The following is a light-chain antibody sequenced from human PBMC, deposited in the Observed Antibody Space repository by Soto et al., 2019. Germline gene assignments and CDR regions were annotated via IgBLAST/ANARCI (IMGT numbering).Light chain of an antibody. V-gene: IGKV3-15*01. Sequence: EIVMTQSPATLSVSPGERATLSCRASQSVSSKLGWYQQKPGQAPRLLIYGASTRATGVPARFGGSGSGTEFTLTVSSLQSEDFAVYYCQQYNDWPRTFGEGTKVEIK. CDR3: QQYNDWPRT. J-gene: IGKJ4*02. CDR1: QSVSSK. CDR2: GAS.